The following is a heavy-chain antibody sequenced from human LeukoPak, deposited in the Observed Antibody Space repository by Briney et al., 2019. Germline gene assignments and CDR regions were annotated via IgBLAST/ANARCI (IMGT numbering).Heavy chain of an antibody. J-gene: IGHJ4*02. D-gene: IGHD3-10*01. CDR2: IKSKTDGGTT. CDR1: GFTFSNAW. Sequence: GGSLRLSCAVSGFTFSNAWMSWVRQAPGKGLEWVGRIKSKTDGGTTDYAAPVKGRFTISRDDSKNTLYLQVNGLKTEDTAVYCTTAPIGFTMVRGLIITDFWGQGTLVTVSS. CDR3: TTAPIGFTMVRGLIITDF. V-gene: IGHV3-15*01.